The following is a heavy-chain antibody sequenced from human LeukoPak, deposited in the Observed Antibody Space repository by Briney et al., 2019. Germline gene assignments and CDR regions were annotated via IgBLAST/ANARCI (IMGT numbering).Heavy chain of an antibody. J-gene: IGHJ4*02. D-gene: IGHD5-12*01. CDR3: ARGNIVATTFDY. CDR1: GYTFTSYG. CDR2: IIPIFGTA. V-gene: IGHV1-69*05. Sequence: GASVKVSCKASGYTFTSYGISWVRQAPGQGLEWMGRIIPIFGTANYAQKFQGRVTITTDESTSTAYMELSSLRSEDTAVYYCARGNIVATTFDYWGQGTLVTVSS.